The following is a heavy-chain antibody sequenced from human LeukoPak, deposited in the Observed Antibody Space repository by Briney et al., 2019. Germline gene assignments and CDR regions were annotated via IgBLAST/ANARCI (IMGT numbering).Heavy chain of an antibody. Sequence: SETLSLTCTVSGGSISSYYWSWIRQPPGKGLEWIGYIYYSGSTNYNPSLKSRVTISVDTSKNQFSLKLSSVTAADTAVYYCARGRGGRVDYWGQGTLVTVSS. CDR1: GGSISSYY. V-gene: IGHV4-59*01. CDR3: ARGRGGRVDY. J-gene: IGHJ4*02. D-gene: IGHD3-16*01. CDR2: IYYSGST.